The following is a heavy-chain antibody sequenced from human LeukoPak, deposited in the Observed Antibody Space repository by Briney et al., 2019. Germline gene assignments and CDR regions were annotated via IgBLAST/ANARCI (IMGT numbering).Heavy chain of an antibody. CDR2: IYYSGST. CDR1: GGSVSSGSYY. CDR3: ARDGYSGYDFRWFDP. D-gene: IGHD5-12*01. Sequence: SETLSLTCTVSGGSVSSGSYYWSWIRQPPGKGLEWIGYIYYSGSTNYNPSLKSRVTISVDTSKNQFSLELSSVIAADTAVYYCARDGYSGYDFRWFDPWGQGTLVTVSS. J-gene: IGHJ5*02. V-gene: IGHV4-61*01.